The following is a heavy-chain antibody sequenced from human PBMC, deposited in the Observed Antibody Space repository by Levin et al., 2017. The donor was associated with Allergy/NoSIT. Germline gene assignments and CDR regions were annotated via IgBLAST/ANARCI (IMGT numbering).Heavy chain of an antibody. CDR2: INPNSGGT. CDR1: GYTFTGYY. Sequence: ASVKVSCKASGYTFTGYYMHWVRQAPGQGLEWMGWINPNSGGTNYAQKFQGRVTMTRDTSISTAYMELSRLRSDDTAVYYCARNGPAAGSSRSYYYYDYGMDGWGQGTTVTVSS. V-gene: IGHV1-2*02. CDR3: ARNGPAAGSSRSYYYYDYGMDG. D-gene: IGHD6-13*01. J-gene: IGHJ6*02.